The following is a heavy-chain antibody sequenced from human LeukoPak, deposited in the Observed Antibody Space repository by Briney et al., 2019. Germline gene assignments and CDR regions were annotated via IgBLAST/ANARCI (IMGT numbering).Heavy chain of an antibody. Sequence: GGSLRLSCAASGFTFSDFYMTWIRQAPGKGLEWVSVIYSGGSSYYADSVKGRFTISRDNSKNTVYLQMNSLRVEDTAVYYCARGMGGYGGYDYWGQGTLVTVSS. CDR1: GFTFSDFY. D-gene: IGHD5-12*01. J-gene: IGHJ4*02. V-gene: IGHV3-66*01. CDR2: IYSGGSS. CDR3: ARGMGGYGGYDY.